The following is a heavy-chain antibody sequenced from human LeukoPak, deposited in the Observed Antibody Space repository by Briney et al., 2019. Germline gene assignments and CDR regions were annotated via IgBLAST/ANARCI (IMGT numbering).Heavy chain of an antibody. D-gene: IGHD1-26*01. V-gene: IGHV3-48*01. CDR2: IDARSGIT. J-gene: IGHJ3*02. CDR3: AKCPESGSYSSGDDAFDI. Sequence: QPGGSLRLSCAASGFTFTIFGLNWVRQAPGKGPEWVSYIDARSGITYYADSVQGRFTISRDDARESVFLQMDGLRVDDTAVYYCAKCPESGSYSSGDDAFDIWGQGTMVTVSS. CDR1: GFTFTIFG.